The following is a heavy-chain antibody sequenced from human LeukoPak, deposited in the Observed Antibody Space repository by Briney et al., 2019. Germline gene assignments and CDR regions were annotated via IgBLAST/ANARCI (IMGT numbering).Heavy chain of an antibody. D-gene: IGHD5-12*01. CDR1: GYTLTELS. Sequence: ASVKVSSTVSGYTLTELSMHWVRQALGKGLEWMGGFDPEDGETIYAEKFQGRFTMTEDTSTDTAYMEMSSLRSEDTAVYYCATDSDYDYYYYYGMDVWGQGTTVTVSS. CDR3: ATDSDYDYYYYYGMDV. V-gene: IGHV1-24*01. J-gene: IGHJ6*02. CDR2: FDPEDGET.